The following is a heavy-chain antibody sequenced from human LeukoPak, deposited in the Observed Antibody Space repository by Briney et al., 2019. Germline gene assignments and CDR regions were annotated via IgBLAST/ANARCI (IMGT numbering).Heavy chain of an antibody. J-gene: IGHJ4*02. CDR3: ARTLLGIDYGSGSYDFDY. CDR1: NGSISSDTYF. D-gene: IGHD3-10*01. CDR2: IYTSGST. V-gene: IGHV4-61*02. Sequence: SETLSLTCTVSNGSISSDTYFWSWIRQPAGKGLEWIGRIYTSGSTNYNPSLKSRVTISVDTSKNQFSLKLSSVTAADTAVYYCARTLLGIDYGSGSYDFDYWGQGTLVTVSS.